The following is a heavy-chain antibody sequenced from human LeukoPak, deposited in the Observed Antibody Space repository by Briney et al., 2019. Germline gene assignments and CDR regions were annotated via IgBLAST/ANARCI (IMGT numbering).Heavy chain of an antibody. CDR3: ARGGSIAWFDP. Sequence: PPETLSLTCTVSGGSISSYYWSWIRQPPGKGLEWIGYIYYSGSTNYNPSLKSRVTISVDTSKNQFSLKLSSVTAADTAVYYCARGGSIAWFDPWGQGTLVTVSS. CDR1: GGSISSYY. J-gene: IGHJ5*02. CDR2: IYYSGST. V-gene: IGHV4-59*01. D-gene: IGHD1-26*01.